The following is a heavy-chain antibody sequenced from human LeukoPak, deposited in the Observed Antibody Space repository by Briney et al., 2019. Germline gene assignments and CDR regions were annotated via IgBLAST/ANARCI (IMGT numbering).Heavy chain of an antibody. J-gene: IGHJ5*02. CDR3: VRGQTSLDNWFDP. V-gene: IGHV3-48*01. CDR2: IRPNDGTT. Sequence: GGSLRLSCEASGFTFSNYGMNWVRQAPGKGLEWVSYIRPNDGTTHYADSVKGRFTISRDNAENSLSLQMTSLRADDTAIYYCVRGQTSLDNWFDPWGQGTLVIVSS. CDR1: GFTFSNYG.